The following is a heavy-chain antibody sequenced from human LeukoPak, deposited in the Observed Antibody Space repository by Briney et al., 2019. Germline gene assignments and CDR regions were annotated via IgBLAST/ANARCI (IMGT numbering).Heavy chain of an antibody. CDR1: GFTVSSNY. CDR2: IYSGGST. J-gene: IGHJ3*02. Sequence: PGGSLRLSCAASGFTVSSNYMSWVRQAPGKGLEWVSVIYSGGSTYYADSVKGRFTISRDNSKNTLYLQMNSLRAEDTAVYYCARDKTTMVRGVIITNDAFDIWGQGTMVTVSS. V-gene: IGHV3-66*01. CDR3: ARDKTTMVRGVIITNDAFDI. D-gene: IGHD3-10*01.